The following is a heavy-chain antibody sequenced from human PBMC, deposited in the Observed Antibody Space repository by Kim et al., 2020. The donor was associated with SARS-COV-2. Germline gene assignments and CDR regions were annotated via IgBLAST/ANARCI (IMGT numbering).Heavy chain of an antibody. CDR2: IDPSDSYT. V-gene: IGHV5-10-1*01. Sequence: GESLKISCKGSGYSFTSYWISWVRQMPGKGLEWMGRIDPSDSYTNYSPSFQGHVTISADKSISTAYLQWSSLKASDTAMYYCARLVSNYDSSGKIGDYWGQGTLVTVSS. CDR1: GYSFTSYW. CDR3: ARLVSNYDSSGKIGDY. D-gene: IGHD3-22*01. J-gene: IGHJ4*02.